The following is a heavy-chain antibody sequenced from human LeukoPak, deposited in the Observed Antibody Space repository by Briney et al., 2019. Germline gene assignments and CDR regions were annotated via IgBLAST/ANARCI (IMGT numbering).Heavy chain of an antibody. CDR1: GFTFSSYS. J-gene: IGHJ3*02. CDR3: VAEKDATATFDFSI. V-gene: IGHV3-48*02. CDR2: ISSSSSTI. D-gene: IGHD3/OR15-3a*01. Sequence: GGSLRLSCVASGFTFSSYSMNWVRQAPGKGLEWFSYISSSSSTIYYADSVKGRFTISRDNAKNSLYLQMNSLRDEDTAVYYCVAEKDATATFDFSIWGQGTEVTVSS.